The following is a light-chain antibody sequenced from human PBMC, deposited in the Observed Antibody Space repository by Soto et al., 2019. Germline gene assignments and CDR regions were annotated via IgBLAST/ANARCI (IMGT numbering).Light chain of an antibody. V-gene: IGKV1-12*01. CDR2: SAS. Sequence: IEMTQSPSSVSASVGDRVTITCRASQGISSRLAWYQQKPGKAPNLLIYSASTLQSGVPYRFSGSGSGTDFALTISSLQPEDFATYYCQQANILPPLVGGGTKVEL. CDR3: QQANILPPL. J-gene: IGKJ4*01. CDR1: QGISSR.